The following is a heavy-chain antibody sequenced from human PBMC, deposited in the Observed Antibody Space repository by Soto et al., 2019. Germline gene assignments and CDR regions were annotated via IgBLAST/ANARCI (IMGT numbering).Heavy chain of an antibody. Sequence: TLSLTCAASGGSFTSNNWWTWVRQPPGQGLEWIGEIYRTGSTNYNPSLKSRVTISLDKSENQFSLKVTSLTAADTAVYYCASRDPGTSVDYWGQGTLVTVSS. CDR3: ASRDPGTSVDY. CDR2: IYRTGST. CDR1: GGSFTSNNW. D-gene: IGHD1-7*01. V-gene: IGHV4-4*02. J-gene: IGHJ4*02.